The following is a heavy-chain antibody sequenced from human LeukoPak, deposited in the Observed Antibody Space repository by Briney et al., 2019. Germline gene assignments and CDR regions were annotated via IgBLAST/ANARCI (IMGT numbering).Heavy chain of an antibody. CDR1: GFTFSSYG. CDR3: AKDQSSIVAPEGAPGGMDV. CDR2: ISYDGSNK. V-gene: IGHV3-30*18. Sequence: GGSLRLSCAASGFTFSSYGMHWVRQAPGKGLEWVAVISYDGSNKYYADSVKGRFTISRDNSKNTLYLQMNSLRAEDTAAYYCAKDQSSIVAPEGAPGGMDVWGQGTTVTVSS. J-gene: IGHJ6*02. D-gene: IGHD5-12*01.